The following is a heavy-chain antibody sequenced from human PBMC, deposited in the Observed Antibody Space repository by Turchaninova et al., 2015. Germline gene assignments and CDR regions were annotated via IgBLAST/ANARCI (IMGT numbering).Heavy chain of an antibody. CDR2: INPNSGGT. V-gene: IGHV1-2*06. D-gene: IGHD5-24*01. J-gene: IGHJ4*02. CDR1: GYTFSDYY. CDR3: AREVSITDY. Sequence: QVQLVQSGAEVKKPGASVKVSCTASGYTFSDYYMHWVRQAPGQGLEWMGRINPNSGGTNYAQKFQGRVTMTMDTSISTAYMEVSRLRSDDTAVYYCAREVSITDYWGQGTLVTVSS.